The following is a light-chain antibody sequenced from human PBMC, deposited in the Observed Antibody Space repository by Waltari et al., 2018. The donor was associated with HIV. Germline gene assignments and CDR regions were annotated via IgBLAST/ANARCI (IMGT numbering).Light chain of an antibody. CDR3: SSYTGASTPWV. CDR2: EVI. J-gene: IGLJ3*02. V-gene: IGLV2-14*01. Sequence: QSALTQPASVSGSPGQSITISCTGTNSDVGRYNHVSWYQQPPGKAPKLMIYEVINRPSGISNRFSGYKSGNTASLTISGLQAEDEADYYCSSYTGASTPWVFGGGTKLTVL. CDR1: NSDVGRYNH.